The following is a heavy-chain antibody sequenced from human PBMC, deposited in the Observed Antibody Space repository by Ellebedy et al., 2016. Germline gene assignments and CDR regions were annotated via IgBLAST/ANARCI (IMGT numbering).Heavy chain of an antibody. V-gene: IGHV4-59*01. D-gene: IGHD5-18*01. CDR2: IYYSGST. Sequence: GSLRLSXTVSGGSISSYYWSWIRQPPGKGLEWIGYIYYSGSTNYNPSLKSRVTISVDTSKNQFSLKLSSVTAADTAVYYCARDPGYSYGYYYYYYMDVWGKGTTVTVSS. CDR1: GGSISSYY. CDR3: ARDPGYSYGYYYYYYMDV. J-gene: IGHJ6*03.